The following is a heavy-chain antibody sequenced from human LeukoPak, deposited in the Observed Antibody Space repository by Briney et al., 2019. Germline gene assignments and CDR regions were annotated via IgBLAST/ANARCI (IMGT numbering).Heavy chain of an antibody. CDR1: GGSISSYY. Sequence: SETLSLTCTVTGGSISSYYWSWIRQPAGKGLEWIGRIYTSESTNYNPSLKSRVTMSVDTSKNQFSLRLSSVTAADTAVYYCARDATFYYDSAGTHWFDPWGQGTLVTVSS. V-gene: IGHV4-4*07. J-gene: IGHJ5*02. D-gene: IGHD3-22*01. CDR3: ARDATFYYDSAGTHWFDP. CDR2: IYTSEST.